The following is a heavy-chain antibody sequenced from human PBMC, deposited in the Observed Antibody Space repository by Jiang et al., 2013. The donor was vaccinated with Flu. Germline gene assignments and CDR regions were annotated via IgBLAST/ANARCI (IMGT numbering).Heavy chain of an antibody. V-gene: IGHV1-3*01. J-gene: IGHJ5*02. CDR2: INAGNGNX. CDR3: ANSTVTTISGWFDP. Sequence: SGYTFTSYAMHWVRQAPGQRLEWMGWINAGNGNXKYSQKFQGRVTITRDTSASTAYMELSNLRSEDTAVYYCANSTVTTISGWFDPWGQGTLVTVSS. CDR1: GYTFTSYA. D-gene: IGHD4-17*01.